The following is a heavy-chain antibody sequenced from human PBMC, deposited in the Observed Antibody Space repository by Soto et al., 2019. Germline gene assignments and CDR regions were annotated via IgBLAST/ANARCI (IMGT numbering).Heavy chain of an antibody. CDR2: ISYDGSNK. J-gene: IGHJ5*02. D-gene: IGHD3-22*01. V-gene: IGHV3-30-3*01. CDR1: GFTFSSYA. Sequence: GGSLRLSCAASGFTFSSYAMHWVRQAPGKGLEWVAVISYDGSNKYYADSVKGRFTISRDNSKNTLYLQMNSLRAEDTAVYYCARDDAHYYDSSGYPGPWGQGTLVTVSS. CDR3: ARDDAHYYDSSGYPGP.